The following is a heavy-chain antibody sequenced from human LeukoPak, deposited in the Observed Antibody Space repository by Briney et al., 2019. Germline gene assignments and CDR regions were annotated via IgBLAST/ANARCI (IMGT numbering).Heavy chain of an antibody. D-gene: IGHD2-15*01. Sequence: SETLSLTCAVSGYSIRSGYYWGWIRQPPGKGLEWIGSIYHSGSTYYNPSLKSRVTISVDTSKNRFSLKLSSVTAADTALYYCARSEGSFCSGANCHAFDIWGQGAMVTVSS. CDR1: GYSIRSGYY. V-gene: IGHV4-38-2*01. J-gene: IGHJ3*02. CDR3: ARSEGSFCSGANCHAFDI. CDR2: IYHSGST.